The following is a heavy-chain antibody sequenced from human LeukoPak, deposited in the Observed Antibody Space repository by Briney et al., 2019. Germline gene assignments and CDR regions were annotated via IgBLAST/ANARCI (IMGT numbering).Heavy chain of an antibody. V-gene: IGHV3-23*01. Sequence: GASLRLSCAASGFTFSSYAMSWVRQAPGKELEWVSAISGSGGSTYYADSVKGRFTISRDNSKNTLYLQMNGLRAEDTAVYYCAKALFGYSSNFDYWGQGTLVTVSS. CDR2: ISGSGGST. J-gene: IGHJ4*02. D-gene: IGHD5-18*01. CDR3: AKALFGYSSNFDY. CDR1: GFTFSSYA.